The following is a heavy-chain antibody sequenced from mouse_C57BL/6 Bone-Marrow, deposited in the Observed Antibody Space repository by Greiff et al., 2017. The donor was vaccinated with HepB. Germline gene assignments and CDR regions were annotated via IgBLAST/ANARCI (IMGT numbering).Heavy chain of an antibody. D-gene: IGHD1-1*01. CDR2: IYPRSGNT. V-gene: IGHV1-81*01. J-gene: IGHJ2*01. Sequence: VQLQQSGAELARPGASVKLSCKASGSTFTSYGISWVKQRTGQGLEWIGEIYPRSGNTYYNEKFKGKATLTADKSSSTAYMELRSLTSEDSAVYFCARSHYYGSSWYFDYWGQGTTLTVSS. CDR3: ARSHYYGSSWYFDY. CDR1: GSTFTSYG.